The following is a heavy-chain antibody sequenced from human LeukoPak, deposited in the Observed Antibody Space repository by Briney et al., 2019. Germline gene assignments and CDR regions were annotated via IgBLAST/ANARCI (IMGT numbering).Heavy chain of an antibody. CDR1: GFTFSDYF. J-gene: IGHJ4*02. CDR2: IRSSGTTM. CDR3: ARDLGYYASSAN. V-gene: IGHV3-11*01. D-gene: IGHD3-22*01. Sequence: GGSLRLSCAASGFTFSDYFMTWIRQAPGKGLEWVSYIRSSGTTMYYADSVKGRFTISRDISKNSLYLQMTSLRAEDTAVYYCARDLGYYASSANWGQGTLVTVSS.